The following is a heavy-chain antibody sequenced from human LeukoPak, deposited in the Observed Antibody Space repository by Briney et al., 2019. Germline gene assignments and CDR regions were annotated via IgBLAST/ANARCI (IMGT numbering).Heavy chain of an antibody. CDR1: GGSISSSLFY. D-gene: IGHD3-16*01. CDR2: VYYSGST. J-gene: IGHJ4*02. V-gene: IGHV4-39*01. CDR3: ARGSTLRHYQY. Sequence: PSETLSLTCTVSGGSISSSLFYWAWIRQPPGKGLEWIGIVYYSGSTYCNPSLKSRVTISVDTSKNQFSLKLSSVTAADTAVYYCARGSTLRHYQYWGQGTLVTVSS.